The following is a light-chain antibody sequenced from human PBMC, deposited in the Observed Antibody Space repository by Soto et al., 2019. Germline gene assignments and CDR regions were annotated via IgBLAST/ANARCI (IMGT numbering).Light chain of an antibody. CDR1: QSVSSSY. J-gene: IGKJ1*01. Sequence: ENVLTQSPGTLSLSPGERATLSCRASQSVSSSYLAWYQQKPGQAPRLLIYGASSRATGIPDRFSGSGSGTDFTLTISRLEPEDFAVYYCKQYGSSRWTFGQGTKVDIK. CDR3: KQYGSSRWT. CDR2: GAS. V-gene: IGKV3-20*01.